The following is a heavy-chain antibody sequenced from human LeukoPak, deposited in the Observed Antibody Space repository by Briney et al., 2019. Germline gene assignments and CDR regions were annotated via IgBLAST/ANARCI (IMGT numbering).Heavy chain of an antibody. J-gene: IGHJ4*02. D-gene: IGHD5-24*01. CDR3: TRRCKDAYTLYCFDY. CDR2: IYYSGNT. CDR1: GGSVSSGSYY. Sequence: SETLSLTCTVSGGSVSSGSYYWNWIRQPPGKGLEWIGYIYYSGNTNYNPSLKSRVTISVDTSKNQFSLKLSSVTAADTAVYYCTRRCKDAYTLYCFDYWGQGTLVTVSS. V-gene: IGHV4-61*01.